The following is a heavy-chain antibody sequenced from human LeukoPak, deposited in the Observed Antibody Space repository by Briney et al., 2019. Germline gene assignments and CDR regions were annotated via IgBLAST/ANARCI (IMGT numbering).Heavy chain of an antibody. V-gene: IGHV3-66*01. CDR3: ARDPPAVAANTYG. CDR1: GVTVGNNY. CDR2: IYSGGST. Sequence: GGSLRLSCAASGVTVGNNYMNWVRQAPGKGLEWVSLIYSGGSTHYADSVKGRFTTSRDNSKNTLYLQMNSLRVDDTAVYYCARDPPAVAANTYGWGQGTLVTASS. D-gene: IGHD6-6*01. J-gene: IGHJ4*02.